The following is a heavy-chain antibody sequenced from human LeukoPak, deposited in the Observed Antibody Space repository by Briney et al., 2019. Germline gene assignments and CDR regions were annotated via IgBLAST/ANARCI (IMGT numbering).Heavy chain of an antibody. Sequence: ASVKVSCKASGGTFSSYAISWVRQAPGQGLEWMGGIIPIFGTANYAQKFQGRVTITTDESTSTAYMELSSLRSEDTAVYYCARDRVAARPYYYYYMDVWAKGPRSPSP. CDR2: IIPIFGTA. V-gene: IGHV1-69*05. J-gene: IGHJ6*03. CDR3: ARDRVAARPYYYYYMDV. D-gene: IGHD6-6*01. CDR1: GGTFSSYA.